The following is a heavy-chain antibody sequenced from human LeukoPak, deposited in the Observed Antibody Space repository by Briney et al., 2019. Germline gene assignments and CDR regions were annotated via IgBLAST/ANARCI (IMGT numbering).Heavy chain of an antibody. CDR1: GYTFTSYY. Sequence: ASVKVSCKASGYTFTSYYMHWVRQAPGQGLEWMGIINPSGGSTSYAQKFQGRVTMTRDTSTSTVYMELSSLRSEDTAVYYCARVLHNRGFRSGYPYGMDVWGQGTTVTVSS. CDR2: INPSGGST. V-gene: IGHV1-46*01. D-gene: IGHD3-3*01. J-gene: IGHJ6*02. CDR3: ARVLHNRGFRSGYPYGMDV.